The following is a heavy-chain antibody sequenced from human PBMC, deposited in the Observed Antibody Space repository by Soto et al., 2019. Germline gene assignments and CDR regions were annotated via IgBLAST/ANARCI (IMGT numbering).Heavy chain of an antibody. J-gene: IGHJ5*02. V-gene: IGHV1-2*04. CDR3: ARALYYYDSSGYTLSA. CDR1: GYTFTGYY. D-gene: IGHD3-22*01. CDR2: INPNSGGT. Sequence: SVKVSRKSSGYTFTGYYMHWVRQAPGQGLEWMGWINPNSGGTNYAQKFQGWVTMTRDTSISTAYMELSRLRSDDTAVYYCARALYYYDSSGYTLSAWGQGTLVTVSS.